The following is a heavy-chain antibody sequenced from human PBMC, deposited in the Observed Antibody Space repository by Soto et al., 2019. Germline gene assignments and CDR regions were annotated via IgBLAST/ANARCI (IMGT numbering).Heavy chain of an antibody. CDR2: INHSGST. V-gene: IGHV4-34*01. J-gene: IGHJ4*02. CDR3: ARGPDPRGHY. D-gene: IGHD3-10*01. Sequence: PSETLSLTCAVYGGSFSDYYWGWIRQPPEKGLEWIGEINHSGSTNYNPSLKSRVTMSVDMSKSQFSLKLSPVTAADTAVYYCARGPDPRGHYWGQGTPVTVSS. CDR1: GGSFSDYY.